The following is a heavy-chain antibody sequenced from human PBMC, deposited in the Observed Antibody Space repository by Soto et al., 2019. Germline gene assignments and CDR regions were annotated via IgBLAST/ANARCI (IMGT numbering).Heavy chain of an antibody. CDR3: AYRRGGSASGGNFDY. CDR1: GFSFSTTGAG. V-gene: IGHV2-5*01. J-gene: IGHJ4*02. D-gene: IGHD2-15*01. CDR2: IFWNDAK. Sequence: QIALKESGPTLVKPSQPLTLTCTFSGFSFSTTGAGVGWIRQPTGKALEWLALIFWNDAKRYSPSLRSRLTIIKDTSKNQVVLTMTNVDPVDTATYYCAYRRGGSASGGNFDYWGQGTPVTIYS.